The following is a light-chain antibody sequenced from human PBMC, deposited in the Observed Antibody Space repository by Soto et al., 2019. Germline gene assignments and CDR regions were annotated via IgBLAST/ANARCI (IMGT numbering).Light chain of an antibody. CDR2: EAS. V-gene: IGKV1-33*01. J-gene: IGKJ3*01. CDR3: QQYHSLPFT. Sequence: DIQMTQSPSSLSASVGDRITITCQASQDISKYLIWYQQTPGKAPKFLIYEASNLERGVPLRFSGSGSGTDFTFTINSLQPEDIATYYCQQYHSLPFTFGPGTKLDIK. CDR1: QDISKY.